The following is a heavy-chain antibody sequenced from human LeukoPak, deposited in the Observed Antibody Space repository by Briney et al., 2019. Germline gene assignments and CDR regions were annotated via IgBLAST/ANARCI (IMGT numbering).Heavy chain of an antibody. J-gene: IGHJ4*02. CDR1: GFTFSNYV. CDR3: ARRSGIAVAGAFDY. V-gene: IGHV3-23*01. D-gene: IGHD6-19*01. Sequence: GGSLRLSCAASGFTFSNYVMRWVRQAPGKGLEWVSGISGSGDSTYYADSVKGRFTISRDNSKNTLYLQMNSLRAEDTAVYYCARRSGIAVAGAFDYWGQGTLVTVSS. CDR2: ISGSGDST.